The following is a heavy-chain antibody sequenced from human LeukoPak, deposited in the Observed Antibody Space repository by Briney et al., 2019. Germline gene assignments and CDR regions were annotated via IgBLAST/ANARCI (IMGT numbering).Heavy chain of an antibody. CDR2: IYPGDSDT. D-gene: IGHD6-19*01. CDR3: ARQGIGWYFDY. V-gene: IGHV5-51*01. J-gene: IGHJ4*02. Sequence: GESLKISCKGSGDSFTDYWIGCGRQMPGTGLGWRGIIYPGDSDTSYSPSFQGQVTISADKSISTTYLQWSSLKASDTAMYYCARQGIGWYFDYWGQGTLVTVSS. CDR1: GDSFTDYW.